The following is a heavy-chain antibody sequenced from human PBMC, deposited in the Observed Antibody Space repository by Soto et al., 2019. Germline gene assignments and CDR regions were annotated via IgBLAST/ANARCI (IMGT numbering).Heavy chain of an antibody. D-gene: IGHD3-10*01. V-gene: IGHV3-7*03. CDR2: IKQDGREK. Sequence: EVQLVESGGDLVQPGGSLRLSCAASGFGFSSYWMTWVRQAPGKGLEWVANIKQDGREKYYVASVKGRFTISRDNGNTLLYLNMDRLTPYDTAVYYCAGDGIRNGAYNDGLDPWGQGTLVTVSS. J-gene: IGHJ5*02. CDR3: AGDGIRNGAYNDGLDP. CDR1: GFGFSSYW.